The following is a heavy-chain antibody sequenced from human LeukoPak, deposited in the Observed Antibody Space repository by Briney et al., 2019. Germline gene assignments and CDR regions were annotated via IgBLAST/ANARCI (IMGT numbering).Heavy chain of an antibody. J-gene: IGHJ6*03. CDR3: ATARIPAAAANYYYYYMDV. D-gene: IGHD6-13*01. CDR1: GYTLTELS. V-gene: IGHV1-24*01. CDR2: FDPEDGET. Sequence: ASVKVSCKVSGYTLTELSMHWVRQAPGKGLEWMGGFDPEDGETIYAQKFQGRVTMTEDTSTDTAYMELSSLRSEDTAVYYCATARIPAAAANYYYYYMDVWGKGTTVTVSS.